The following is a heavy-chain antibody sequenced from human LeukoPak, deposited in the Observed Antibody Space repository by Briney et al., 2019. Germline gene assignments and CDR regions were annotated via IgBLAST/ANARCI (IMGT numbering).Heavy chain of an antibody. CDR2: IYYSGST. V-gene: IGHV4-59*08. CDR1: GGSISSHY. J-gene: IGHJ3*02. CDR3: ARSWYNGNYHGAFNM. D-gene: IGHD1-26*01. Sequence: SETLSLTCTVSGGSISSHYWSWIRQPPGKGLEGIGSIYYSGSTNYSPSLKSRVTISVETSKTQFSLKLSSVTAADTAVYYCARSWYNGNYHGAFNMWDEGTMVTVTS.